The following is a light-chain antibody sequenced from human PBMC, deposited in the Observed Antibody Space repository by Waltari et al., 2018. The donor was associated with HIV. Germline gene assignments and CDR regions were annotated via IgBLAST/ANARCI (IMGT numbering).Light chain of an antibody. CDR3: QQYHNPPLT. CDR2: DAS. Sequence: DIQMTQSPSSLSASVGDRVTITCQASQDISNYLNWYQQKPGKAPKLLIYDASNLETGVPSRFSGSGSGTDFTFTISILQPEDIATYYCQQYHNPPLTFGGGTKVEIK. V-gene: IGKV1-33*01. CDR1: QDISNY. J-gene: IGKJ4*01.